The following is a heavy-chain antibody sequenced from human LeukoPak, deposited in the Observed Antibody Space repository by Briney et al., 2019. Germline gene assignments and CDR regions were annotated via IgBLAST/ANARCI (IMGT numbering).Heavy chain of an antibody. CDR1: GGSISSYR. J-gene: IGHJ3*02. CDR3: ARGVVIGQDDAFDI. Sequence: SETLSLICTVSGGSISSYRWSWIRQPPGKGLEWIGYIFYRGSIDYSPSLQSRVTISVDTSKSHLSLRLTSVTAADTAVYFCARGVVIGQDDAFDIWGRGTIVTVSS. V-gene: IGHV4-59*12. D-gene: IGHD3/OR15-3a*01. CDR2: IFYRGSI.